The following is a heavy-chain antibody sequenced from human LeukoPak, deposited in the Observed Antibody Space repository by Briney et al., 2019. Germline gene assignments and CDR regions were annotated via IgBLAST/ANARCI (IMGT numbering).Heavy chain of an antibody. Sequence: SETLSLTCTVSGGSISSGSYHWSWIRQLPGKGLEWIGYIHYSGSTYYNPSLKSRVTISVDTSKNQFSLKMSSVTAADTAVYFCARRGIEAAGSWDWLDPWGQGTLVTVSS. CDR3: ARRGIEAAGSWDWLDP. CDR1: GGSISSGSYH. D-gene: IGHD6-13*01. CDR2: IHYSGST. J-gene: IGHJ5*02. V-gene: IGHV4-31*03.